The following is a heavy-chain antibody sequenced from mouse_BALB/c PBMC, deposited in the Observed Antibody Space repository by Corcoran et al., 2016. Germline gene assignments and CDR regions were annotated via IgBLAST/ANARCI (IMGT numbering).Heavy chain of an antibody. Sequence: QVQLQQSGAELMKPGASVKISCKATGYTFSSYWIEWVKQRPGHGLEWIGEILPGSGSTNYNEKFKGKATFTADTSANTAFMQLSSLTSEDSAVYYCARNYGSSYDWYFDVWGAGTTVTFSS. V-gene: IGHV1-9*01. CDR1: GYTFSSYW. CDR3: ARNYGSSYDWYFDV. J-gene: IGHJ1*01. CDR2: ILPGSGST. D-gene: IGHD1-1*01.